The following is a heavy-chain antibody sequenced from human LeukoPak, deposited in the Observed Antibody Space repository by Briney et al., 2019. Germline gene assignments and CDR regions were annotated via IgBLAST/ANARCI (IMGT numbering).Heavy chain of an antibody. CDR3: ARDSTIISSSWLNWFDP. J-gene: IGHJ5*02. CDR2: ISAISSSST. V-gene: IGHV3-48*04. CDR1: GFTFSSYS. Sequence: GGSLRLSCAASGFTFSSYSMNWVRQAPGKGLEWVSYISAISSSSTYYADSVKGRFTISRDNAKNSLYLQMNSLRAEDTAVYYCARDSTIISSSWLNWFDPWGQGTLVTVSS. D-gene: IGHD6-13*01.